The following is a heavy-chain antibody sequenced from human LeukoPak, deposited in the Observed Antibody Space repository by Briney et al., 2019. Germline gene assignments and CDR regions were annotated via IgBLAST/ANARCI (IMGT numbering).Heavy chain of an antibody. CDR3: ARDLSRDGYNPRY. CDR1: GGTFSSYA. Sequence: GASVKVSCKASGGTFSSYAISWVRQAPGQGLEWMGGIIPIFGTANYAQKFQGRVTITTDESTSTAYMELRSLTSDDTAVYYCARDLSRDGYNPRYWGQGTLVTVSS. D-gene: IGHD5-24*01. CDR2: IIPIFGTA. J-gene: IGHJ4*02. V-gene: IGHV1-69*05.